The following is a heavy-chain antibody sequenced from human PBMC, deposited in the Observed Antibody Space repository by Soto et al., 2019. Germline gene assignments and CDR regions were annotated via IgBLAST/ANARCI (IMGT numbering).Heavy chain of an antibody. V-gene: IGHV3-53*02. CDR2: LYSDGRT. CDR1: GFIVSSRY. J-gene: IGHJ4*02. D-gene: IGHD6-13*01. CDR3: ARCSGWYGQCYFDC. Sequence: DVQLVETGGGLIQPGGSLRPPCAASGFIVSSRYMSWVRHAPGKGLEWVSVLYSDGRTYYADSVKVRFTISRDNSKNTLYLQMNSLSAEDTAVYYCARCSGWYGQCYFDCWGQGTLVTVSS.